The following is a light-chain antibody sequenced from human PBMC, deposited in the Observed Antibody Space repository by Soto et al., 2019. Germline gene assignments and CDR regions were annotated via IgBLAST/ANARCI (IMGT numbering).Light chain of an antibody. J-gene: IGLJ2*01. CDR1: SGDVGGYDF. CDR2: DVS. CDR3: CSYTSSGTLV. Sequence: QSVLTQPASVSGSPGQSITISCTGTSGDVGGYDFVSWYQQYPGKAPTLIIFDVSNRPSGVSDRFSGSKSGDTASLTIAGLQAEDEAEYFCCSYTSSGTLVFGGGPMVTVL. V-gene: IGLV2-14*03.